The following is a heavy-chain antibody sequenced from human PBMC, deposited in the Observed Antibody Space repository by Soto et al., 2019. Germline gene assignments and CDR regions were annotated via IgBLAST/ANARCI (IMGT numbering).Heavy chain of an antibody. Sequence: SETLSLTCTVSGGSISGYYWSWIRQPPGRGLEWIGNIYYSGSTNYNPPLKSRVTISVDTSKDQFSLKLSSVTAADTAVYYCARHPYSSGWQWGQGTLVTAPQ. CDR2: IYYSGST. D-gene: IGHD6-19*01. CDR3: ARHPYSSGWQ. V-gene: IGHV4-59*08. CDR1: GGSISGYY. J-gene: IGHJ4*02.